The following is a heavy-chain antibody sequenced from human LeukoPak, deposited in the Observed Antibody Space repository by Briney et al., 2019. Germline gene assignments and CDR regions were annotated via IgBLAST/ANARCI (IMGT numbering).Heavy chain of an antibody. J-gene: IGHJ3*02. CDR1: GGTFSSYA. Sequence: SVKVSCKASGGTFSSYAISWVRQAPGQGLEWMGGIIPIFGTANYAQKFQGRVTITADESTSTAYMELSSLRSEDTAVYYCASPSHHFNIVVVPEYLDGAFDIWGQGTMVTVSS. V-gene: IGHV1-69*01. CDR3: ASPSHHFNIVVVPEYLDGAFDI. D-gene: IGHD2-2*01. CDR2: IIPIFGTA.